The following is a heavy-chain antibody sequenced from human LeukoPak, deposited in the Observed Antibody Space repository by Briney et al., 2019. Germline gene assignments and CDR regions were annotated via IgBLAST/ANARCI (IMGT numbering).Heavy chain of an antibody. CDR2: ISGTGRTT. CDR1: RFTFSNYN. V-gene: IGHV3-48*02. D-gene: IGHD1-26*01. CDR3: ASSGTYRFDY. J-gene: IGHJ4*02. Sequence: GGSLRLSGAASRFTFSNYNMNWVRQAPGKGLEWVAYISGTGRTTNYADSVRGRFTISRDNAKNSLYLQMNSLRDEDTAVYYCASSGTYRFDYWGQGTLVTVSS.